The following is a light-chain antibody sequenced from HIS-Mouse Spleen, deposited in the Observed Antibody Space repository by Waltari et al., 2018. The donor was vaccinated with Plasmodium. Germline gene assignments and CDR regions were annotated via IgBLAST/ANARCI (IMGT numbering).Light chain of an antibody. J-gene: IGLJ3*02. V-gene: IGLV3-10*01. CDR3: YSTDSSGNHRV. Sequence: SYELTQPPSVSVSPGQTARITCSGDALPKKYAYWYQKKSGQAPVLVIYEDSKRPSGIPGRFSGSSSGTMATLTFSGAQVEDEADYYCYSTDSSGNHRVFGGGTKLTVL. CDR2: EDS. CDR1: ALPKKY.